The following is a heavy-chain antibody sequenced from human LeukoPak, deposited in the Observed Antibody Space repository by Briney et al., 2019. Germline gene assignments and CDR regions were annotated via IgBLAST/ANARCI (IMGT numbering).Heavy chain of an antibody. Sequence: GGSLRLSCAASGFTFSSYGMHWVRQAPGKGLEWVAVISYDGSNKYYADSVKGRFTISRDNPKNTLYLQMNSLRAEDTAVYYCARDVRWLQFFDYWGQGTLVTVSS. CDR2: ISYDGSNK. V-gene: IGHV3-30*19. CDR1: GFTFSSYG. CDR3: ARDVRWLQFFDY. J-gene: IGHJ4*02. D-gene: IGHD5-12*01.